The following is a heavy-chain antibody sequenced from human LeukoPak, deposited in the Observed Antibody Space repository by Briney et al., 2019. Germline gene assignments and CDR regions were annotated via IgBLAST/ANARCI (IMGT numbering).Heavy chain of an antibody. D-gene: IGHD3-22*01. Sequence: AGGSLRLSCAASGFTFSSSAMSWVRQAPGKGPEWVSVISGSSGSTYYADSVKGRFTISRDNSKNTLYLQMNSLRADDTAVYYCVKEFDSSGYGPPGWGQGTLVTVSS. V-gene: IGHV3-23*01. J-gene: IGHJ4*02. CDR2: ISGSSGST. CDR3: VKEFDSSGYGPPG. CDR1: GFTFSSSA.